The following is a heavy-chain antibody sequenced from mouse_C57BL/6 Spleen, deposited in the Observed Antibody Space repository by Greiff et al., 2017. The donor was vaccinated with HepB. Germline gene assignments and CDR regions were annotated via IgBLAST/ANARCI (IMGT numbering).Heavy chain of an antibody. CDR1: GYAFSSSW. D-gene: IGHD2-3*01. CDR3: ARDGYYGYFDY. J-gene: IGHJ2*01. Sequence: QVQLKQSGPELVKPGASVKISCKASGYAFSSSWMNWVKQRPGKGLEWIGRIYPGDGDTNYNGKFKGKATLTADKSSSTAYMQRSSLTSEDSAVYFCARDGYYGYFDYGGQGTTLTVSS. V-gene: IGHV1-82*01. CDR2: IYPGDGDT.